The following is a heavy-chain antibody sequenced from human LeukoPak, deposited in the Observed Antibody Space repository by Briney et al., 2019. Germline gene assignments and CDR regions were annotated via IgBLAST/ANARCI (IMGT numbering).Heavy chain of an antibody. CDR2: INPSGGST. J-gene: IGHJ3*02. Sequence: ASVKVSCKASGYTFTGYYMHWVRQAPGQGLEWMGIINPSGGSTSYAQKFQGRVTMTRDMSTSTVYMELSSLRSEDTAVYYCARRCIAAAEGAFDIWGQGTMITVSS. D-gene: IGHD6-13*01. V-gene: IGHV1-46*01. CDR3: ARRCIAAAEGAFDI. CDR1: GYTFTGYY.